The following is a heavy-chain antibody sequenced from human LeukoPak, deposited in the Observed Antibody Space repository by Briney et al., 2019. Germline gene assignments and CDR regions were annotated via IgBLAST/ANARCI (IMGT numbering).Heavy chain of an antibody. CDR3: ARDGYDILTGYYIDY. V-gene: IGHV3-21*01. CDR2: ISSSSSYI. D-gene: IGHD3-9*01. CDR1: GFTFSSYS. Sequence: GGSLRLSCAASGFTFSSYSMNWVRQAPGKGLEWASSISSSSSYIYYADSVKGRFTISRDNAKNSLYLQMNSLRAGDTAVYYCARDGYDILTGYYIDYWGQGTLVTVSS. J-gene: IGHJ4*02.